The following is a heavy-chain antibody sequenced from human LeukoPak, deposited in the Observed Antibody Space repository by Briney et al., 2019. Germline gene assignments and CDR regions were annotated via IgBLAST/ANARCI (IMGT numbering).Heavy chain of an antibody. CDR3: AREYTSAIYDFWSGLDAFDI. D-gene: IGHD3-3*01. V-gene: IGHV1-46*01. J-gene: IGHJ3*02. CDR1: GYTFTSYY. CDR2: INPSGGST. Sequence: ASVKVSCKASGYTFTSYYMHWVRQAPGQGLEWMGIINPSGGSTSYAQKFQGKVTMTRDTSTSTVYMELSSLRSEDTAVYYCAREYTSAIYDFWSGLDAFDIWGQGTMVTVSS.